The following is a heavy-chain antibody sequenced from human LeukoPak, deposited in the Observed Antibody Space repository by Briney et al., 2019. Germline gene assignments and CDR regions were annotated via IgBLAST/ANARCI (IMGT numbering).Heavy chain of an antibody. J-gene: IGHJ6*02. CDR2: ISGSGGST. Sequence: QPGGSLRLSCAASGFTFGSYAMTWVRQAPGKGLDWVSSISGSGGSTYYADSVKGRFTISRDNSKNTLYLQTSSLRAEDTAVYYCAKDKAAAGSYGLVVWGQGTTVTVSS. CDR3: AKDKAAAGSYGLVV. CDR1: GFTFGSYA. D-gene: IGHD6-13*01. V-gene: IGHV3-23*01.